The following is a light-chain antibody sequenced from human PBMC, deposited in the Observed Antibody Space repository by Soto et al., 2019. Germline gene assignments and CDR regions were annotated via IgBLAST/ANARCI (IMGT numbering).Light chain of an antibody. V-gene: IGKV1-39*01. CDR3: QPSYSTPPT. Sequence: DIQMTQSASSLSASVGDRVTITRRSSQSITRYLNWYQQQPGGAPKLLISGASTLQSGVPSRISGSGSGTDFTLNISSLQPEDFATYYCQPSYSTPPTFVQGTRLEIK. CDR1: QSITRY. CDR2: GAS. J-gene: IGKJ5*01.